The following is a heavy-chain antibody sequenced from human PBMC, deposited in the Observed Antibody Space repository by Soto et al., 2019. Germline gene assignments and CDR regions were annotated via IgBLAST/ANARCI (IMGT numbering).Heavy chain of an antibody. CDR2: IYYNENT. CDR3: TRANWYSEY. Sequence: QVQLQESGPGLVKPSETLSLTCSVPGGSISNHYWSWIRQPPGKGLEWIGYIYYNENTNYNPSLKSRVTMSVDTSRNQISLKLTTVTAADTAVYYCTRANWYSEYWGQGTLVTVSS. CDR1: GGSISNHY. J-gene: IGHJ4*02. D-gene: IGHD7-27*01. V-gene: IGHV4-59*11.